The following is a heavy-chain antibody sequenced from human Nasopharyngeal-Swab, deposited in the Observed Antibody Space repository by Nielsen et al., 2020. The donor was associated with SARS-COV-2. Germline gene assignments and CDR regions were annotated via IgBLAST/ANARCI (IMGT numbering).Heavy chain of an antibody. D-gene: IGHD2/OR15-2a*01. CDR1: GFTFDDYA. CDR2: ISWDSGSI. Sequence: SLKISCAASGFTFDDYAMHWVRQAPGKGLEWVSGISWDSGSIGYADSVKGRFTISRDNAKNSLYLQMNSLRAEDTAVYYCAKVYPPLGGFEYYFDYWGQGTLVTVSS. V-gene: IGHV3-9*01. J-gene: IGHJ4*02. CDR3: AKVYPPLGGFEYYFDY.